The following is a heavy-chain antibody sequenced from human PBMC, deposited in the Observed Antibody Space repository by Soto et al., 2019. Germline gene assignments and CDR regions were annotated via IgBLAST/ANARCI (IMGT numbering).Heavy chain of an antibody. V-gene: IGHV5-51*01. CDR2: IYPGDSDT. CDR3: ARVDSSGCSEY. CDR1: GYSFTCYW. J-gene: IGHJ4*02. D-gene: IGHD6-25*01. Sequence: PGESLKISCKGSGYSFTCYWIGWVRQMPGKGLECMGFIYPGDSDTTYSPSFQGHVTISADKYSSTAYLQWSSLKASDTAMYYCARVDSSGCSEYWGQGTLVTVSS.